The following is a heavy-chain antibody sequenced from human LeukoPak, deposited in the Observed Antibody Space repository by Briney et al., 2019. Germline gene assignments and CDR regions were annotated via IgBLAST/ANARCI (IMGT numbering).Heavy chain of an antibody. CDR3: TTVKPYYYYMDV. Sequence: GGSLRLSCAASGFTFSSYAMTWVRQAPGKGLEWVSSFSFNGESTYYADSAKGRFTISRDNSKNTLYLQMNSLRAEDTAVYYCTTVKPYYYYMDVWGKGTTVTVSS. CDR1: GFTFSSYA. V-gene: IGHV3-23*01. CDR2: FSFNGEST. J-gene: IGHJ6*03.